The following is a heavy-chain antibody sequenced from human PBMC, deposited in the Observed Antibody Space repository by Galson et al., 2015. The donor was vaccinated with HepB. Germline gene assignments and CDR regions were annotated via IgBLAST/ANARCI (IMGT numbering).Heavy chain of an antibody. D-gene: IGHD3-9*01. Sequence: TLSLTCTVSGGSVSSDSYYWNWIRQPPGKGLEWIGFIYYSGSTHYNPSLESRVTISVDTSKNQFSLKASDTAMYYCARHSRGIDWLLSSNPYGMDVWGQGTTVTVSS. J-gene: IGHJ6*02. CDR1: GGSVSSDSYY. CDR3: ARHSRGIDWLLSSNPYGMDV. V-gene: IGHV4-61*01. CDR2: IYYSGST.